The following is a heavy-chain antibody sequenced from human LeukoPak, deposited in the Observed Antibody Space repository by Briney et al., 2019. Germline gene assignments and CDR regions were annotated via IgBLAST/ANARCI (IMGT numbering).Heavy chain of an antibody. CDR2: IIPISGTA. J-gene: IGHJ6*03. CDR1: GGTFSSYA. D-gene: IGHD2/OR15-2a*01. CDR3: AARINYYYYMDV. Sequence: GSSVKVSCKASGGTFSSYAISWVRQAPGQGLEWMGGIIPISGTANYAQKFQGRVMITADESTSTAYMELSSLRSEDTAVYYCAARINYYYYMDVWGKGTTVTVSS. V-gene: IGHV1-69*01.